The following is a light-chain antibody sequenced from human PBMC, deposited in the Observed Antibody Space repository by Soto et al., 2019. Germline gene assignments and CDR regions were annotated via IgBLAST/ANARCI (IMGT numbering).Light chain of an antibody. CDR2: DDS. CDR1: NIGSKS. Sequence: SYELTQPPSVSVAPGQTARITCGGTNIGSKSVHWYQQKPGQAPVLVVYDDSDRPSGIPERFSGSNSGNTATLTISRVEAGDEADYYCQVWDSSSGVVFGGGTQLTVL. V-gene: IGLV3-21*02. J-gene: IGLJ2*01. CDR3: QVWDSSSGVV.